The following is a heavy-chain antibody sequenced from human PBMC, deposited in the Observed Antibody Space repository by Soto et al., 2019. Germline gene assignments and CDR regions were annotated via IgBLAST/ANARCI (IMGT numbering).Heavy chain of an antibody. J-gene: IGHJ2*01. V-gene: IGHV2-5*02. CDR3: VHRLRVSVLLFHRYWYFDV. CDR2: IYWDDDK. D-gene: IGHD2-15*01. CDR1: GFSVSTTGVG. Sequence: QITLKESGPTLVKPTQTLTLTCTFSGFSVSTTGVGVGWIRQPPGKALEWLALIYWDDDKRYSPSLKRRLTITKDTSKIQVVLTMTNLVPVDTATYYCVHRLRVSVLLFHRYWYFDVWGRGTLVTVSS.